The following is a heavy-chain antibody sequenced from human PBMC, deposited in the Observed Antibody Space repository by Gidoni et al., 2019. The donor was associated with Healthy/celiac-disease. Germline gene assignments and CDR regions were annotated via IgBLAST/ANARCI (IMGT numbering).Heavy chain of an antibody. J-gene: IGHJ4*02. CDR1: GFTVSSNY. CDR2: IYSGGST. CDR3: ARFGGSCRPDRRWGVY. V-gene: IGHV3-66*02. Sequence: EVQLVTSGGGLVQPGGSLRLSCAASGFTVSSNYMCWFRQAPGKGLEGVSVIYSGGSTYYADSVKGRFTISRDNSKNTLYLQMNSLRAEDTALYSCARFGGSCRPDRRWGVYWGQGTLVTVSA. D-gene: IGHD2-15*01.